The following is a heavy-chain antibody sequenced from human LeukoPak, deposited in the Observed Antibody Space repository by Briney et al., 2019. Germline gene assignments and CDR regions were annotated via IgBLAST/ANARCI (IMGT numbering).Heavy chain of an antibody. CDR3: ARAGWYYYGSGSSPYYFDY. V-gene: IGHV1-69*13. Sequence: ASVKVSCKASGYTFTGYYMHWVRQAPGQGLEWMGGIIPIFGTANYAQKFQGRVTITADESTSTAYMELSSLRSEDTAVYYCARAGWYYYGSGSSPYYFDYWGQGTLVTVSS. CDR1: GYTFTGYY. D-gene: IGHD3-10*01. CDR2: IIPIFGTA. J-gene: IGHJ4*02.